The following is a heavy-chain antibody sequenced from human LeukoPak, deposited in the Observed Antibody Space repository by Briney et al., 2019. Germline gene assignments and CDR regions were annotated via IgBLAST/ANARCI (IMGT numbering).Heavy chain of an antibody. J-gene: IGHJ1*01. Sequence: PGRSLRLSCAASGFTFDDYAMHWVRQAPGKGLEGVSGISWNSGSIGYADSVKGRFTISRDNAKNSLYLQMNSLRAEDTALYYCAKDRQPAAMRYFQHWGQGTLVTVSS. CDR3: AKDRQPAAMRYFQH. D-gene: IGHD2-2*01. V-gene: IGHV3-9*01. CDR2: ISWNSGSI. CDR1: GFTFDDYA.